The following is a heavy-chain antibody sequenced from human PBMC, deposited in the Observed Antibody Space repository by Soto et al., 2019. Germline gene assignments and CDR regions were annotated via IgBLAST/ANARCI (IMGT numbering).Heavy chain of an antibody. D-gene: IGHD5-12*01. J-gene: IGHJ4*02. V-gene: IGHV1-18*01. CDR2: ITIYNGNA. CDR3: ARTSGYGRHFDY. CDR1: GYTFIHYG. Sequence: ASVKVSCKASGYTFIHYGVNWVRQAPGQGLEWMGSITIYNGNANYAKKFQDRLTLTTDTSTNTAYMELRNLRSDDTAVYYCARTSGYGRHFDYWGQGTLVTVSS.